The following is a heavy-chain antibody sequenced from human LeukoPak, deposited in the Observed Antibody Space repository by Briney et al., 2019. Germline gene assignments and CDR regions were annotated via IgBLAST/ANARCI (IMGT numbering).Heavy chain of an antibody. CDR1: GFTFSSYW. J-gene: IGHJ4*02. Sequence: GGSLRLSCAASGFTFSSYWMSWVRQAPGKGLEGVANIKQDGSEKYYVDSVKGRFTISRDNAKNSLYLQMNSLRAEDTAVYYCARGGIGYCSSTSCPNDYWGQGTLVTVSS. CDR2: IKQDGSEK. V-gene: IGHV3-7*01. CDR3: ARGGIGYCSSTSCPNDY. D-gene: IGHD2-2*01.